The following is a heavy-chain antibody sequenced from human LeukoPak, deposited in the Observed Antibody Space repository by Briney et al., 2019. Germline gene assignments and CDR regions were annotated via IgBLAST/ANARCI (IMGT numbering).Heavy chain of an antibody. CDR3: TSSEHYQF. CDR2: INPNTGAT. V-gene: IGHV1-2*02. J-gene: IGHJ4*02. CDR1: GYTFTGYY. Sequence: ASVKVSCKASGYTFTGYYMYWVRHAPGQGLEWVGWINPNTGATGYAQKFQGRVTMTRDASIATGYMELSSLTSADTAVYYCTSSEHYQFWGQGTLVTVSS. D-gene: IGHD1/OR15-1a*01.